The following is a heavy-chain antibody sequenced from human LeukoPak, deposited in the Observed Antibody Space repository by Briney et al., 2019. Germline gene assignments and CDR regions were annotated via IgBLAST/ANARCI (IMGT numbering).Heavy chain of an antibody. D-gene: IGHD2-15*01. Sequence: ASVKVSCKASGFTFTSSGISWVRQAPGQGLEGMGWISAYNGNTKYAKTLQGRVTMTTDTSTSTGYMELRSLRSDDTAVYYCANPNCSGGSCSFDYWGQGTLVTVSS. J-gene: IGHJ4*02. CDR1: GFTFTSSG. CDR3: ANPNCSGGSCSFDY. CDR2: ISAYNGNT. V-gene: IGHV1-18*01.